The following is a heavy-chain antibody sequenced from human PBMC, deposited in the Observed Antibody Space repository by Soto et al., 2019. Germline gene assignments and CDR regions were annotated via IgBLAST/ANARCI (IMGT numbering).Heavy chain of an antibody. V-gene: IGHV1-2*02. CDR2: INPNSGGT. D-gene: IGHD5-18*01. Sequence: GASVKVSCKASGYTFTGYYMHWVRQAPGQGLEWMEWINPNSGGTNYAQKFQGRVTMTRYTSISTAYMELSRLRSDDTAVYYCARDLGGGYSYGFGYYYGMDVWGQGTTVTVSS. CDR3: ARDLGGGYSYGFGYYYGMDV. J-gene: IGHJ6*02. CDR1: GYTFTGYY.